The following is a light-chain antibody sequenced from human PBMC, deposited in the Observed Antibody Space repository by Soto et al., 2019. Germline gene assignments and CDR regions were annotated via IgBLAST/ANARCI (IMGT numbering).Light chain of an antibody. CDR2: GAS. J-gene: IGKJ1*01. V-gene: IGKV3-20*01. Sequence: EIVLTQSPGTLSLSPGDRATLSCRASQSLSSSDLTWYQQRRGQAPRLLIYGASSRAPGIPDRFSGSVSVTDFSLSIARLEREDFAVYYCNQYDTSGTFGQGTKVDIK. CDR3: NQYDTSGT. CDR1: QSLSSSD.